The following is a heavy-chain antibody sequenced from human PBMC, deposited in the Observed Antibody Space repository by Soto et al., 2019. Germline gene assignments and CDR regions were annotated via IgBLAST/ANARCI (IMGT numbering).Heavy chain of an antibody. J-gene: IGHJ4*02. D-gene: IGHD4-17*01. V-gene: IGHV3-23*01. CDR1: GFTFSSYA. CDR2: ISGSGGST. Sequence: PGGSLRLSCAASGFTFSSYAMSWVRQAPGKGLEWVSAISGSGGSTYYADSVKGRFTISRDNSKNTLYLQMNSLRAEDTAVYFCARPALLVTTFDSWGQGTPVTVSS. CDR3: ARPALLVTTFDS.